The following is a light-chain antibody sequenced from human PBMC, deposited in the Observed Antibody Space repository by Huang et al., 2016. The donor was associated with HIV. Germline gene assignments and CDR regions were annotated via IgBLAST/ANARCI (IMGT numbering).Light chain of an antibody. Sequence: EILMTQSPATLSLSPGEGASLSCRANQSVATNLAWYLHRPGQSPRILIFGASTRASGLPGRFRCSGSGTQFTRTVSGLQSEDFAVYYCQQYHNWPYTFGQGTKLEI. CDR2: GAS. CDR1: QSVATN. CDR3: QQYHNWPYT. J-gene: IGKJ2*01. V-gene: IGKV3-15*01.